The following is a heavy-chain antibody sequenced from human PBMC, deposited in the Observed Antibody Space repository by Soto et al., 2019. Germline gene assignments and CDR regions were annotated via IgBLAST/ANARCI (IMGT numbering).Heavy chain of an antibody. CDR3: ARAKVGELFKPGWFDP. Sequence: PSETLSLTCTVSGGSISSSSYYWGWIRQPPGKGLEWIGSIYYSGSTNYNPSLKSRVTISVDTSKNQFSLKLSSVAAADTAVYYCARAKVGELFKPGWFDPWGQGTLVTVSS. CDR2: IYYSGST. D-gene: IGHD3-10*01. CDR1: GGSISSSSYY. V-gene: IGHV4-39*07. J-gene: IGHJ5*02.